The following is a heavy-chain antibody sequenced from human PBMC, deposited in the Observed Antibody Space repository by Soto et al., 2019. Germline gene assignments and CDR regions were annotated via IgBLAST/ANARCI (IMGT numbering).Heavy chain of an antibody. J-gene: IGHJ6*02. CDR3: ARDQDIVVVPAAISNYGMDV. CDR1: GGTFSSYA. D-gene: IGHD2-2*01. V-gene: IGHV1-69*13. CDR2: IIPIFGTA. Sequence: ASVKVSCKASGGTFSSYAISWVRQAPGQGLEWMGGIIPIFGTANYAQKFQGRVTITADESTSTAYMELSSLRSEDTAVYYCARDQDIVVVPAAISNYGMDVWGQGTTVTVSS.